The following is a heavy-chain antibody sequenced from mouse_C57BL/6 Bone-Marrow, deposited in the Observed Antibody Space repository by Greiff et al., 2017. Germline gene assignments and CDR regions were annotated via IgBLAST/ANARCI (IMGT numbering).Heavy chain of an antibody. CDR2: ISSGGDYI. J-gene: IGHJ3*01. CDR1: GFTFSSYA. Sequence: DVKLQESGEGLVKPGGSLKLSCAASGFTFSSYAMSWVRQTPEKRLEWVAYISSGGDYIYYADTVKGRFTISRDNARNTLYLQMSSLKSEDTAMYYCTREGIIAWFAYWGQGTLVTVSA. V-gene: IGHV5-9-1*02. CDR3: TREGIIAWFAY.